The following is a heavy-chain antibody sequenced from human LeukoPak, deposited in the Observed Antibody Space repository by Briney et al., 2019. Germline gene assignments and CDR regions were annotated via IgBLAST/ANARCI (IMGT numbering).Heavy chain of an antibody. J-gene: IGHJ6*03. CDR1: GLTFSTHT. Sequence: GGSLRLSCAASGLTFSTHTMNWVRQAPGKGLEWVSYISSSGSTIYYADPVKGRFTISRDNAKNSLYLQMNSLRAEDTAVYYCARDRIAAAGMPYYYYYYMDVWGKGTTVTISS. D-gene: IGHD6-13*01. CDR2: ISSSGSTI. V-gene: IGHV3-48*04. CDR3: ARDRIAAAGMPYYYYYYMDV.